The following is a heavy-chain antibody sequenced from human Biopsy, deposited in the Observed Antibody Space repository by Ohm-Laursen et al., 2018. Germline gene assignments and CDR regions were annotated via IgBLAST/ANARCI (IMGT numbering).Heavy chain of an antibody. D-gene: IGHD3-9*01. Sequence: SSVKVSCKAPGCTFSNYGVNWVRQAPGQGLEWMGGNIPILGTGNYAPKFQDRVTVAADTSTSTATMELRSLRSDDTAMYYCATKLTGYFHHWGQGTLVIVSS. V-gene: IGHV1-69*06. CDR3: ATKLTGYFHH. CDR1: GCTFSNYG. J-gene: IGHJ1*01. CDR2: NIPILGTG.